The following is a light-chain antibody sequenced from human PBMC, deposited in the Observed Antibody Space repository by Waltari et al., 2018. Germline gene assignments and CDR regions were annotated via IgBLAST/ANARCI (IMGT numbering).Light chain of an antibody. CDR1: RSDVGNYNL. V-gene: IGLV2-23*02. J-gene: IGLJ2*01. Sequence: QSALTQPASVSGSPGQSITISCTGTRSDVGNYNLVSWYQQHPGEPPKRMISEVNKRPSGVSNRFSGSNSGNTASLTISGLQSEDEASYYCSSYISSTSVIFGGGTKLTVL. CDR2: EVN. CDR3: SSYISSTSVI.